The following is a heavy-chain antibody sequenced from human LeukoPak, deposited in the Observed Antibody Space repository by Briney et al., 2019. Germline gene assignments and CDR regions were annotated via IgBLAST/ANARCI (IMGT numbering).Heavy chain of an antibody. CDR2: MKQDGSEK. V-gene: IGHV3-7*01. J-gene: IGHJ4*02. CDR3: ASHSGSYLYCFDY. D-gene: IGHD1-26*01. Sequence: PGGSLRLSCAASGFTFGSYWMSWVRQAPGKGLEWVASMKQDGSEKDYVDSVKGRFTISRDNAKKSLYLQMNSLRAEDTAVYYCASHSGSYLYCFDYWGQGTLVTVSS. CDR1: GFTFGSYW.